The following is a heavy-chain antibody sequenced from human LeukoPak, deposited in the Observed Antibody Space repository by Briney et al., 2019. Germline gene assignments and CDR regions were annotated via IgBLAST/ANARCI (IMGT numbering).Heavy chain of an antibody. CDR1: GFTFSDYT. Sequence: GGSLRLSCTASGFTFSDYTVRWFRQAPGKGLEWVGFIRSRAYGGTAEYAASVKGRFTISRDDSKSIAYLQMNSLRTEDTAVYYCSTGGSGFDYWGQGTLVTVSS. V-gene: IGHV3-49*03. D-gene: IGHD5-12*01. CDR2: IRSRAYGGTA. CDR3: STGGSGFDY. J-gene: IGHJ4*02.